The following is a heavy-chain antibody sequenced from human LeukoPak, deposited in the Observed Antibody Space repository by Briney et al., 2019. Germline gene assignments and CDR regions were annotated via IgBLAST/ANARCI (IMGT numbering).Heavy chain of an antibody. CDR2: IYTSGST. CDR3: ARDLRSGYDLSWFDP. D-gene: IGHD5-12*01. CDR1: GGSISSYY. Sequence: KPSETPSLTCTVSGGSISSYYWGWIRQPAGKGLEWIWRIYTSGSTNYNPSLKSRVTMSVDTSKNQFSLKLSSVTAADTAVYYCARDLRSGYDLSWFDPWGQGTLVTVSS. V-gene: IGHV4-4*07. J-gene: IGHJ5*02.